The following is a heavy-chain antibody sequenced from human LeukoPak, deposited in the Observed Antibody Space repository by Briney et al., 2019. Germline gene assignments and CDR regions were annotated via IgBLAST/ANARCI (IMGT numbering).Heavy chain of an antibody. V-gene: IGHV4-4*02. J-gene: IGHJ3*02. CDR2: IYHSGST. CDR1: GGSISSSNW. CDR3: ARELRMVVVVVMYAFDI. Sequence: SETLSLTCAVSGGSISSSNWWSWVRQPPGKGLEWIGEIYHSGSTNYNPSLKSRVTISVDKSKNQFSLKLSSVTAADTAVYYCARELRMVVVVVMYAFDIWGQGTMVTVSS. D-gene: IGHD3-22*01.